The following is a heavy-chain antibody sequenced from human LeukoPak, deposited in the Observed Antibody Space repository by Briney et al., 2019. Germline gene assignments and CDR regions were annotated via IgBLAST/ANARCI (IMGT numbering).Heavy chain of an antibody. CDR3: AKDFGRFGELLSYYFDY. J-gene: IGHJ4*02. D-gene: IGHD3-10*01. Sequence: GRSLRLSCAASGFTFSSYGMHWVRQAPGKGLEWVAVVWYDGSNKYYADSVKGRFTISRDNSKNTLYLQMNSLRAEDTAVDYCAKDFGRFGELLSYYFDYWGQGTLVTGSS. CDR1: GFTFSSYG. CDR2: VWYDGSNK. V-gene: IGHV3-33*06.